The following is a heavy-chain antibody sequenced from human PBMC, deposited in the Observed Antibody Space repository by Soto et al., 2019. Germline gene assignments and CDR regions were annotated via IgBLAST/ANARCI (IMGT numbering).Heavy chain of an antibody. V-gene: IGHV3-23*01. CDR3: AREYSSSWYWEAFDI. J-gene: IGHJ3*02. CDR1: GFTFSSYA. D-gene: IGHD6-13*01. Sequence: PGGSLSLSCAASGFTFSSYAMSWVRQAPGKGLEWVSVISGSGGSTYYADSVKGRFTISRDNSKNTLYLQMNSLRAEDTAVYYCAREYSSSWYWEAFDIWGQGTMVTVSS. CDR2: ISGSGGST.